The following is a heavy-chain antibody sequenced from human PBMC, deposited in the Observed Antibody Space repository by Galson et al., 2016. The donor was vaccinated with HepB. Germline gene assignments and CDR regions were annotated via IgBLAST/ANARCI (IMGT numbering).Heavy chain of an antibody. CDR1: GFSFSTYA. D-gene: IGHD3-16*02. V-gene: IGHV3-23*01. CDR2: IGGSGDNT. CDR3: AKDLLSDYVWGSYRFQD. Sequence: SLRLSCAVSGFSFSTYAMSWVRQAPGKGLVWVSTIGGSGDNTYYADSVKGRFTISRDNSMNTLYLQMNSLRAVDTAVYYCAKDLLSDYVWGSYRFQDWGQGAPVTVSS. J-gene: IGHJ4*02.